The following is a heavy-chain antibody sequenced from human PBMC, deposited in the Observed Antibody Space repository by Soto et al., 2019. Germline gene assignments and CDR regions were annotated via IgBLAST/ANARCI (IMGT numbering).Heavy chain of an antibody. CDR3: AKTDGAGHYYGEDY. CDR1: GFTFSSYV. CDR2: ISFDGSNK. Sequence: GGSRRRSWAASGFTFSSYVMHWGRQAPGKGLEWVAVISFDGSNKYYADSVKGRFTISRDKSKNTLDLQMNSLRPEDTAVYYCAKTDGAGHYYGEDYWGQGTLVTVSS. D-gene: IGHD3-22*01. J-gene: IGHJ4*02. V-gene: IGHV3-30*18.